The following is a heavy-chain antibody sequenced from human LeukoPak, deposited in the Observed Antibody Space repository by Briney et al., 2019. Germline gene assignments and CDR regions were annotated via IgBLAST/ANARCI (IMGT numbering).Heavy chain of an antibody. V-gene: IGHV1-18*01. D-gene: IGHD3-10*02. Sequence: EASVKVSCKASGYTFTSYGISWVRQAPGRGLEWMGWISAYNGNTNYAQKLQGRVTMTTDTSTSTAYMELRSLRSDDTAVYYCARDEPMLYYFDYWGQGTLVTVSS. CDR1: GYTFTSYG. J-gene: IGHJ4*02. CDR2: ISAYNGNT. CDR3: ARDEPMLYYFDY.